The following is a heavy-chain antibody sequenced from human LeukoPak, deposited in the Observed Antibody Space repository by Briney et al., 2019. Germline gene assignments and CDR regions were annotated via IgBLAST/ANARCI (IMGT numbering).Heavy chain of an antibody. V-gene: IGHV3-23*01. CDR3: AKIGKNVLLWFGELNS. D-gene: IGHD3-10*01. Sequence: PGGSLRLSCAASGFTFSSYGMSWVRQAPGKGLEWVSAISGSGGSTYYADSVKGRFTISRDNSKNTLYLQMNSLRAEDTAVYYCAKIGKNVLLWFGELNSWGQGTLVTVSS. CDR2: ISGSGGST. J-gene: IGHJ5*02. CDR1: GFTFSSYG.